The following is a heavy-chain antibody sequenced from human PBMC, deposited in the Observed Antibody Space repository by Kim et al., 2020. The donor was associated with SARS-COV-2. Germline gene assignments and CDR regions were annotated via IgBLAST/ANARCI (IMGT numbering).Heavy chain of an antibody. V-gene: IGHV3-15*01. CDR1: GIPFSNAW. D-gene: IGHD2-2*01. J-gene: IGHJ4*02. Sequence: GGSLRLSCVVSGIPFSNAWFNWVRQSPGKGLEWVGRIKSQSDGGTADLAAPVKGRFAISRDDSKNTLCLLMNSLRTDDSAVYYCTTVSMRWGQGTLVTVS. CDR2: IKSQSDGGTA. CDR3: TTVSMR.